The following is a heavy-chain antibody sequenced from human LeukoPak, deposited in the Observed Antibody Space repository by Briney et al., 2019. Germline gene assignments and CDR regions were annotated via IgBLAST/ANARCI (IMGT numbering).Heavy chain of an antibody. V-gene: IGHV3-30*04. CDR1: GFTFSSYA. Sequence: PGGSLRLSCAASGFTFSSYAMHWVRQAPGKGLEWVAVISYDGSNKYYADSVKGRFTISRDNSKNTLYLQMNSLRAEDTAVYYCARDVYRYYYYYMDVWGKGTTVTVSS. J-gene: IGHJ6*03. CDR3: ARDVYRYYYYYMDV. CDR2: ISYDGSNK. D-gene: IGHD2-8*01.